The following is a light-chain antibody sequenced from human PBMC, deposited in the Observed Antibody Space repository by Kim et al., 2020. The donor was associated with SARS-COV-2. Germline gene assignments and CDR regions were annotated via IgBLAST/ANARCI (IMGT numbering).Light chain of an antibody. V-gene: IGKV1-9*01. CDR2: TAS. CDR1: QGIRNY. J-gene: IGKJ1*01. CDR3: QQLDSFPPWA. Sequence: IQLTQSPSFLSASVGDRVTITCRASQGIRNYLAWYQQKPGKAPKLLIYTASTLQTGVPSRFSGSGSGTEFTLTISSLQPEDFATYFCQQLDSFPPWAFGQGTKLEI.